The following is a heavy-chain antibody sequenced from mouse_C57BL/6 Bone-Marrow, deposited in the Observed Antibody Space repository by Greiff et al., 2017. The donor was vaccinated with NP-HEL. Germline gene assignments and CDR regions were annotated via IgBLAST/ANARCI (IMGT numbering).Heavy chain of an antibody. J-gene: IGHJ1*03. CDR1: GYSFTSYY. V-gene: IGHV1-66*01. D-gene: IGHD1-1*01. Sequence: QVQLQQSGPELVKPGASVKISCKASGYSFTSYYIHWVKQRPGQGLEWIGWIYPGSGNTKYNEKFKGKATLTADTSSSTAYMQLSSLTSEDSAVYYCAATVVATDWYFDVWGTGTTVTVSS. CDR3: AATVVATDWYFDV. CDR2: IYPGSGNT.